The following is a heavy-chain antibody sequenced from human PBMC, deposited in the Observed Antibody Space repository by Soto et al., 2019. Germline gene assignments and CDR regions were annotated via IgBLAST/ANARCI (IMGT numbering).Heavy chain of an antibody. D-gene: IGHD2-2*03. Sequence: GGSLRLSCVASGFTFSSYAMSWVRQAPGKGLEWVSAISGSGGSTYYADSVKGRFTISRDNSKNTLYLQMNSLRAEDTAVYYCAKAMDIVVVPAAMFSYYYYMDVWGKGTTVTVSS. CDR2: ISGSGGST. CDR1: GFTFSSYA. J-gene: IGHJ6*03. CDR3: AKAMDIVVVPAAMFSYYYYMDV. V-gene: IGHV3-23*01.